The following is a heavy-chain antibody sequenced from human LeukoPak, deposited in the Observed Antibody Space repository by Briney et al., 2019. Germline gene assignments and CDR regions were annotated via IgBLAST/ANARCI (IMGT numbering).Heavy chain of an antibody. CDR1: RGTFSNYA. Sequence: GASVKVSCKASRGTFSNYAISWVRQAPGQGLEWMGGIIPIFGTANYAQKLQGRVTITADESTSTVYMELSSLRSEDTAVYYRARDRGYSYAKKSSEYYYMDVWGKGTTVTISS. CDR2: IIPIFGTA. D-gene: IGHD5-18*01. V-gene: IGHV1-69*13. CDR3: ARDRGYSYAKKSSEYYYMDV. J-gene: IGHJ6*03.